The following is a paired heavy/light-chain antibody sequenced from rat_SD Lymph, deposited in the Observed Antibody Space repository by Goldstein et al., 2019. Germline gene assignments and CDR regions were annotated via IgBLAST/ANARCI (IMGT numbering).Light chain of an antibody. CDR2: GAS. CDR1: EDIYSG. Sequence: DIQMTQSPASLSASLGETVTIQCQASEDIYSGLAWYQQKPGKSPQLLIYGASSLQDGVPSRFSGSGSGTQYSLKISSMQTEDEGVYFCQQGLKYPNTFGAGTKLELK. J-gene: IGKJ2-1*01. V-gene: IGKV12S26*01. CDR3: QQGLKYPNT.
Heavy chain of an antibody. Sequence: EVQLVESGGGLVQPGRSLKLSCLASGFTFSNYGMNWIRQAPGKGLEWVASISSSSSYIYYADTVKGRFTISRDNAKNTLYLQMTSLRSEDTALYYCARDTTDYYYPYYFDYWGQGVMVTVSS. J-gene: IGHJ2*01. CDR2: ISSSSSYI. CDR3: ARDTTDYYYPYYFDY. CDR1: GFTFSNYG. D-gene: IGHD1-6*01. V-gene: IGHV5-34*01.